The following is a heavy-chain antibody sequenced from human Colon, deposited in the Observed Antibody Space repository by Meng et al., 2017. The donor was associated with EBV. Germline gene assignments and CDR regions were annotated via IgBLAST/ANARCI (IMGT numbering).Heavy chain of an antibody. CDR2: IDDSGST. CDR3: AKSDWNDLNYFDP. V-gene: IGHV4-4*02. D-gene: IGHD1-1*01. CDR1: GFSISSNIR. J-gene: IGHJ5*02. Sequence: LQESGPGLVKPSGALSLTCGVSGFSISSNIRWTWVRQPPGKGLEWIGDIDDSGSTNYNPSLNSRISISLDKSKSQVSLKLSSVTAADTAVYYCAKSDWNDLNYFDPWGQGTLVTVSS.